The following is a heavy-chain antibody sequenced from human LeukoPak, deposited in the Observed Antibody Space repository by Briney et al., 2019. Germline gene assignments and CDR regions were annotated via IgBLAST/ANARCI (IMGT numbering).Heavy chain of an antibody. CDR2: ISYDGSNK. CDR1: GFTFSSYA. J-gene: IGHJ4*02. V-gene: IGHV3-30*04. D-gene: IGHD1-26*01. Sequence: GRSLRLSCAASGFTFSSYAMHWVRQAPGKGLEWVAVISYDGSNKKYADSVKGRFTISRDNSKKTLYLQMNSLRAEDTAVYYCARSLGSYQPRFDYWGQGTLVTVSS. CDR3: ARSLGSYQPRFDY.